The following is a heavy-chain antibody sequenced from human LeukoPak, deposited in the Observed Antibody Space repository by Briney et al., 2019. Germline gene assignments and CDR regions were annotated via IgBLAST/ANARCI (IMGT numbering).Heavy chain of an antibody. Sequence: ASVKVSCKASGFTFSTYAMSWVRQAPGKGLEWVSAVGGANSITYYTDSVKGRFTVSRDNFKNTVYLQMNSLRAEDTAVYYCAKGFWRYLDYWGQGTLVTVSS. CDR3: AKGFWRYLDY. V-gene: IGHV3-23*01. D-gene: IGHD1-1*01. CDR1: GFTFSTYA. CDR2: VGGANSIT. J-gene: IGHJ4*02.